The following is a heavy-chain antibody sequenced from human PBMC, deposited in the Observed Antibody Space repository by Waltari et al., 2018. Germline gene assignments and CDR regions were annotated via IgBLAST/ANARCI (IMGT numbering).Heavy chain of an antibody. D-gene: IGHD6-13*01. V-gene: IGHV4-31*03. Sequence: QVQLQESGPGLVKPSQTLSLTCTVSGGSISSGGYYWSWLRQHPGKGLEWIGYIDHSGSTYYNPSLKSRFTISVDRSKNQFSLKLSSVTAADTAVYYCARVGIAAAGKLGAYFDYWGQGTLVTVSS. CDR2: IDHSGST. CDR3: ARVGIAAAGKLGAYFDY. CDR1: GGSISSGGYY. J-gene: IGHJ4*02.